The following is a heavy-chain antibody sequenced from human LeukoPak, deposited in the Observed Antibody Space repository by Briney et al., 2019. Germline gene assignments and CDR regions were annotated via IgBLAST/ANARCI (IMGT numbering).Heavy chain of an antibody. V-gene: IGHV1-2*06. J-gene: IGHJ4*02. CDR2: INPNSGGT. CDR3: ARVYDGDEFLVMFYY. CDR1: GYTFTGYY. D-gene: IGHD4-17*01. Sequence: ASVKVSCKASGYTFTGYYMHWVRQAPGQGLEWMGRINPNSGGTNYAQKFQGRVTMTRDTSISTAYMELSRLRSDDTAVYYCARVYDGDEFLVMFYYWGQGTLVTVSS.